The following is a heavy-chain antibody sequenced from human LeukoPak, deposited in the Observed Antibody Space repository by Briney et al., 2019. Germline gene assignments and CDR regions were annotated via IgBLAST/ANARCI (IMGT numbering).Heavy chain of an antibody. J-gene: IGHJ3*02. D-gene: IGHD3-16*01. CDR2: INNNGDST. V-gene: IGHV3-64D*06. CDR3: VKTMMTFGGVIRTDAFDI. CDR1: GFTFSTFA. Sequence: GGSLRLSCSASGFTFSTFAMHWVRQAPGKRLEYVSGINNNGDSTYYSDSVQARLTISRDNSKNTLFLQMASLRAEDTAVYYCVKTMMTFGGVIRTDAFDIWGQGTMVIVSS.